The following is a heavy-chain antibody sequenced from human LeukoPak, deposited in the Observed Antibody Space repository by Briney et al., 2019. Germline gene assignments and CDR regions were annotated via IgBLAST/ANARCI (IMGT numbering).Heavy chain of an antibody. J-gene: IGHJ4*02. V-gene: IGHV3-23*01. CDR2: ISGSGGST. CDR3: TTGGGYYDYVWGRDRFDY. CDR1: GFTFSSYA. Sequence: GGSLRLSCAASGFTFSSYAMSWVRQAPGKGLEWVSAISGSGGSTYYADSVKGRFTISRDNSKNTLYLQMNSLKTEDTAVYYCTTGGGYYDYVWGRDRFDYWGQGTLVTVSS. D-gene: IGHD3-16*01.